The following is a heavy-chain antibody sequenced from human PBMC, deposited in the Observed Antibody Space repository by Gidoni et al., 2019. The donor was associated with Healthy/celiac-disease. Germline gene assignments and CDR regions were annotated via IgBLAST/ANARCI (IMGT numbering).Heavy chain of an antibody. CDR2: IKQDGSEK. CDR1: GFTFSSYW. D-gene: IGHD1-26*01. CDR3: ARDGRELLSYYYYYGMDV. V-gene: IGHV3-7*01. J-gene: IGHJ6*02. Sequence: EVQLVESGGGLVQPGGSLRLSCAASGFTFSSYWMSWVRQAPGKGLEWVANIKQDGSEKYYVDSVKGRFTISRDNAKNSLYLQMNSLRAEDTAVYYCARDGRELLSYYYYYGMDVWGQGTTVTVSS.